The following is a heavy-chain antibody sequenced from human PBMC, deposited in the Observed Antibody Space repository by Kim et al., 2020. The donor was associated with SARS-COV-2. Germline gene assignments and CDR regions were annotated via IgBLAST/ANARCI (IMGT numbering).Heavy chain of an antibody. CDR2: IWYDGSNK. V-gene: IGHV3-33*06. CDR3: AKDGSGWYPYYYYYGMDV. CDR1: GFTFSSYG. J-gene: IGHJ6*02. Sequence: GGSLRLSCAASGFTFSSYGMHWVRQAPGKGLEWVAVIWYDGSNKYYADSVKGRFTISRDNSKNTLYLQMNSLRAEDTAVYYCAKDGSGWYPYYYYYGMDVWGQGTTVTVSS. D-gene: IGHD6-19*01.